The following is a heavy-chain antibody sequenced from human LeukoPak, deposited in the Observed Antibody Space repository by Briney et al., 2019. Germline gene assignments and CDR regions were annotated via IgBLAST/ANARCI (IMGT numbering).Heavy chain of an antibody. CDR3: AREGYCSGGSCYNYYYGMDV. D-gene: IGHD2-15*01. J-gene: IGHJ6*02. V-gene: IGHV4-59*01. Sequence: SETLSLTCTVSGGSISSYYWSWIRQPPGKGLEWIGYIYYSGSTNYNPSLKSRVTISVDTSKNQFSLKLSSVTAADTAVYYCAREGYCSGGSCYNYYYGMDVWGQGTTVTVSS. CDR2: IYYSGST. CDR1: GGSISSYY.